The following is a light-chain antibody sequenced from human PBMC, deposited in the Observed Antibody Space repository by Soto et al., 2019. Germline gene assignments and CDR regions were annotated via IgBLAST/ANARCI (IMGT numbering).Light chain of an antibody. J-gene: IGKJ4*01. CDR1: QSISTY. Sequence: DIQMTQSPSSLSASVGDRVTITCRASQSISTYLHWYQQKPGKAPNLLIYAASTLQSGVPSRFSGSGSGTDFTLTISSLQPEEFATYYCQHGYRTPLPFGGETKVDIK. CDR3: QHGYRTPLP. V-gene: IGKV1-39*01. CDR2: AAS.